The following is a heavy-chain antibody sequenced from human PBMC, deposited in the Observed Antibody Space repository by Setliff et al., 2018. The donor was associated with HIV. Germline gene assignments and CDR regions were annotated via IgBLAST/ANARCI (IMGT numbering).Heavy chain of an antibody. CDR2: IHSSGNT. CDR1: GGSLSDYY. Sequence: SETLSLTCAVYGGSLSDYYWSWIRQPPGKGLEWLGEIHSSGNTNYSPSLKGRVTLSVDTSRNHFSLKLSSVTAADTAVYYCARGWGWNDDESSGRPQYAFDIWGQGTMVTVSS. J-gene: IGHJ3*02. V-gene: IGHV4-34*01. CDR3: ARGWGWNDDESSGRPQYAFDI. D-gene: IGHD3-22*01.